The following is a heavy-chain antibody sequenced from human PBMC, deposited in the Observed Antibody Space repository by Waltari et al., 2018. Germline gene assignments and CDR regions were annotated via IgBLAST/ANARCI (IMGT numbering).Heavy chain of an antibody. CDR1: GGSISSGSYY. V-gene: IGHV4-61*02. D-gene: IGHD3-10*01. J-gene: IGHJ5*02. CDR3: ARGVGAVRGVIENWFDP. CDR2: IYTRGST. Sequence: QVQLQESGPGLVKPSQTLSLTCTVSGGSISSGSYYWSWIRQPAGKGLEWIGRIYTRGSTYYTPSLKIRVTISVDTSKNQFSLKLSSVTAADTAVYYCARGVGAVRGVIENWFDPWGQGTLVTVSS.